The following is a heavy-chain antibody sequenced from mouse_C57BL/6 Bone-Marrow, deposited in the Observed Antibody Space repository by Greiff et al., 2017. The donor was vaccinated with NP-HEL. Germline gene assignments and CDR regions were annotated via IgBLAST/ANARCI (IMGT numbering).Heavy chain of an antibody. D-gene: IGHD1-1*01. CDR3: ARKNYGSKGFAY. CDR2: IYPGSGST. Sequence: QVQLKQPGAELVKPGASVKMSCKASGYTFTSYWITWVKQRPGQGLEWIGDIYPGSGSTNYNEKFKSKATLTVDTSSSTAYMQLSSLTSEDSAVYYCARKNYGSKGFAYWGQGTLVTVSA. V-gene: IGHV1-55*01. J-gene: IGHJ3*01. CDR1: GYTFTSYW.